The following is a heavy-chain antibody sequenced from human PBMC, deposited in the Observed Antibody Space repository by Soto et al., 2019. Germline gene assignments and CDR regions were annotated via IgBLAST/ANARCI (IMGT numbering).Heavy chain of an antibody. Sequence: SETLSLTCTVSGGSISSYYWSWIRQPPGKGLEWIGYIYYSGSTNYNPSLKSRVTISVDTSKNQFSLKLSSVTAADTAVYYCERRGTMWSSGWNFDYWGQGTLVTVYS. CDR3: ERRGTMWSSGWNFDY. J-gene: IGHJ4*02. CDR2: IYYSGST. CDR1: GGSISSYY. D-gene: IGHD6-19*01. V-gene: IGHV4-59*01.